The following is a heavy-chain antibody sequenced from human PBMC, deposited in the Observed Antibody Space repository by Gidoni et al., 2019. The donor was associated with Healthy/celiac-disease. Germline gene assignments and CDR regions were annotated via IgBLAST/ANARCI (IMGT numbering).Heavy chain of an antibody. J-gene: IGHJ6*02. Sequence: QVQLVESGGGVVQPGRSLRLSCAASGFTFSRYGMHWVRQAPGKGLEWVAVIWYDGSNKYYADSVKGRFTISRDNSKNTLYLQMNSLRAEDTAVYYCARDPGYCSGGSCYYYGMDVWGQGTTVTVSS. CDR2: IWYDGSNK. CDR3: ARDPGYCSGGSCYYYGMDV. D-gene: IGHD2-15*01. CDR1: GFTFSRYG. V-gene: IGHV3-33*01.